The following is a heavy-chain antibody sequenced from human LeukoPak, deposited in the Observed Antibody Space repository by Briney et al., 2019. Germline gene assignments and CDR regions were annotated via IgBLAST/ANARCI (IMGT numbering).Heavy chain of an antibody. CDR2: ISSSGSTI. CDR3: ARGYVDYYAPGRFDP. J-gene: IGHJ5*02. V-gene: IGHV3-11*04. Sequence: GGPLRLSCTASGFTFNDYYMSWIRQAPGKGLEWVSYISSSGSTIYYADSVKGRFTISRDNAKNSLYLQMNSLRAEDTAVYYCARGYVDYYAPGRFDPWGQGTLVTVSS. D-gene: IGHD3-10*01. CDR1: GFTFNDYY.